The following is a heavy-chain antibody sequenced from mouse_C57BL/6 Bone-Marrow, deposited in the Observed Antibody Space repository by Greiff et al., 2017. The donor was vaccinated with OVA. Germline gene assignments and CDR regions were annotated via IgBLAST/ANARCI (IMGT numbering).Heavy chain of an antibody. D-gene: IGHD2-3*01. CDR3: ARVYDYFDY. CDR1: GYTFTDYY. Sequence: EVQLQQSGPELVKPGASVKISCKASGYTFTDYYMNWVKQSHGKSLEWIGDINPNNGGTSYNQKFKGKATLTVDKSSSTAYMELRSLTSEDSAVYYCARVYDYFDYWGQGTTLTVSS. J-gene: IGHJ2*01. V-gene: IGHV1-26*01. CDR2: INPNNGGT.